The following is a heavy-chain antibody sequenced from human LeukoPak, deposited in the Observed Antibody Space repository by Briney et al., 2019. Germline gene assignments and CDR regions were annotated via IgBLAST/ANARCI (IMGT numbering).Heavy chain of an antibody. CDR3: ARDSGSYYVDY. V-gene: IGHV1-18*01. Sequence: ASVKVSCKASGYTFTSYGISWVRQAPGQGLEWMGWISAYNGNTNYAQKLQGRVTMTTDTSTSTACMELRSLRSDDTAVYYCARDSGSYYVDYWGQGTLVTVPS. J-gene: IGHJ4*02. CDR1: GYTFTSYG. CDR2: ISAYNGNT. D-gene: IGHD1-26*01.